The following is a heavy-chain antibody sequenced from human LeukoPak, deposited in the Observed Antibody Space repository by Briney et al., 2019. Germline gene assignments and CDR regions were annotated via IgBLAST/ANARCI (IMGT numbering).Heavy chain of an antibody. CDR1: GFTFSSYG. V-gene: IGHV3-33*01. CDR3: ARVPAAGTGPDY. J-gene: IGHJ4*02. CDR2: IWYDGSNK. Sequence: GGSLRLSCAASGFTFSSYGMHWVRQAPGKGLEWVAVIWYDGSNKYYADSVKGQFTISRDNSKNTLYLQMNSLRAEDTAVYYCARVPAAGTGPDYWGQGTLVTVSS. D-gene: IGHD6-13*01.